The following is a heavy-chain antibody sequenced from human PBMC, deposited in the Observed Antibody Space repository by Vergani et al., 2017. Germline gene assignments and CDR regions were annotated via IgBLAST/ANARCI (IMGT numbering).Heavy chain of an antibody. J-gene: IGHJ3*02. CDR2: ISYDGSNK. D-gene: IGHD5-18*01. CDR1: GFTFSSYG. Sequence: QVQLVESGGGVVQPGRSLRLSCAASGFTFSSYGMHWVRQAPGKGLEWVAVISYDGSNKYYADSVKGRFTISRDNSKNTLYLQMNSLRAEDTDVYYCAKDLGPWIQPEDAFDIWGQGTMVTVSS. V-gene: IGHV3-30*18. CDR3: AKDLGPWIQPEDAFDI.